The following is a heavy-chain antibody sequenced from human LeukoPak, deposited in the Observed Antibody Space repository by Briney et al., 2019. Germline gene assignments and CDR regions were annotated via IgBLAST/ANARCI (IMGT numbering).Heavy chain of an antibody. J-gene: IGHJ4*02. Sequence: SETLSLTCTVSGGSISSYYWSWIRQPPGKGLEWIGYIYYSGSTNYNPSLKSRVTISVDTSKNQFSLKLSSVTAADTAVYYCARKDYGDYAIDYWGQGTLVTVSS. V-gene: IGHV4-59*01. CDR1: GGSISSYY. D-gene: IGHD4-17*01. CDR2: IYYSGST. CDR3: ARKDYGDYAIDY.